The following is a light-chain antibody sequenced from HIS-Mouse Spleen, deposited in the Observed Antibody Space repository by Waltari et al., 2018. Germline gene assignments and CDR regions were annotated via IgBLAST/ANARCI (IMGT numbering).Light chain of an antibody. J-gene: IGKJ3*01. CDR1: QSVSSSY. Sequence: EIVLTQSPGTLSLSPGERATLSCRSSQSVSSSYLAWYQQKPGQAPRLLIDGASSRATCIPDRFSGSGSGTDFTLTISRLEPEDFAVYYCQQYGSSPKTFGPGTKVDIK. CDR3: QQYGSSPKT. V-gene: IGKV3-20*01. CDR2: GAS.